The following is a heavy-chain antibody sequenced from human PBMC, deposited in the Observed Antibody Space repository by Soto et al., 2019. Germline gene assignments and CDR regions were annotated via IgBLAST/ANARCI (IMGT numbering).Heavy chain of an antibody. Sequence: AVKVSCKASGGTFSSYAISWVRQAPGQGLEWMGGIIPIFGTANYAQKFQGRVTITADESTSTAYMELSSLRSEDTAVYYCARGIAARYYYYGMDVWGQGTTVTVS. V-gene: IGHV1-69*13. CDR3: ARGIAARYYYYGMDV. CDR2: IIPIFGTA. CDR1: GGTFSSYA. D-gene: IGHD6-6*01. J-gene: IGHJ6*02.